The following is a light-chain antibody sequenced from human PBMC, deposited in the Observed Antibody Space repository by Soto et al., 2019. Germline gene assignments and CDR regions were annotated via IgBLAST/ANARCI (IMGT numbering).Light chain of an antibody. J-gene: IGKJ2*01. CDR1: QSISSW. V-gene: IGKV1-5*03. CDR3: QQYNSYSYT. CDR2: KAS. Sequence: DIQMTQSPSTLSASVGDRVNITCRTSQSISSWLAWYQQKPGKAPKLLIYKASSLESGVPSRFSGSGSGTEFTLTISSLQPDDIATYYCQQYNSYSYTFGQGTKLEIK.